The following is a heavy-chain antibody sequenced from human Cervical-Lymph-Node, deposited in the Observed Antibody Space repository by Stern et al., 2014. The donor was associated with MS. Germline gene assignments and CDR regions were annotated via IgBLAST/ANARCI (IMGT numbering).Heavy chain of an antibody. CDR1: GYTLTELS. CDR2: LAPDEGEK. J-gene: IGHJ4*02. V-gene: IGHV1-24*01. CDR3: ATDFY. Sequence: VQLVQSGAEVKQPGASVKVSCKVSGYTLTELSMHWVRQAPGKGLEWVGGLAPDEGEKNYAQKVQGSGTMTEDTSNNTAQLHMSSLISEDTAVYYCATDFYWGQGTLGTVSS.